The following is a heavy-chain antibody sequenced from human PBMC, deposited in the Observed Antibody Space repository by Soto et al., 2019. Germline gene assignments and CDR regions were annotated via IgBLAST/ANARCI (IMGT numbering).Heavy chain of an antibody. CDR2: IIPIFGTA. CDR3: ARDLTSSSWYSNYYYYGMDV. CDR1: GGTFSSYA. V-gene: IGHV1-69*06. Sequence: ASVKVSCKASGGTFSSYATSWVRQAPGQGLEWMGGIIPIFGTANYAQKLQGRVTITADKSTSTAYMELSSLRSEDTAVYYCARDLTSSSWYSNYYYYGMDVWGQGTTVTVSS. D-gene: IGHD6-13*01. J-gene: IGHJ6*02.